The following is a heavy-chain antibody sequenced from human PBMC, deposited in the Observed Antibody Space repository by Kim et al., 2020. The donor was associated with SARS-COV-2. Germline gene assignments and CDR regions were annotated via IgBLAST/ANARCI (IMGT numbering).Heavy chain of an antibody. Sequence: SETLSLTCAVYGGSFSGYYWSWIRQPPGKGLEWIGEINHSGSTNYNPSLKSRVTISVDTSKNQFSLKLSSVTAADTAVYYCARAPFITRIVEAFDIWGQGTMVTVSS. V-gene: IGHV4-34*01. D-gene: IGHD3-22*01. CDR3: ARAPFITRIVEAFDI. CDR1: GGSFSGYY. CDR2: INHSGST. J-gene: IGHJ3*02.